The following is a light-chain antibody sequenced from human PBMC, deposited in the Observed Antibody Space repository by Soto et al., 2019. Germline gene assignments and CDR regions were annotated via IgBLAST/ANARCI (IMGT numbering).Light chain of an antibody. CDR1: SSDVGGYNY. CDR2: DVS. CDR3: CSYAGSYTFV. V-gene: IGLV2-11*01. J-gene: IGLJ1*01. Sequence: ALTQPRSVSGSPGQSVTISCTGTSSDVGGYNYVSWYQQHPGKAPKLMIYDVSERPSGVPDRFSGSKSGNTASLTISGLQAEDEADYYCCSYAGSYTFVFAPGTKVTVL.